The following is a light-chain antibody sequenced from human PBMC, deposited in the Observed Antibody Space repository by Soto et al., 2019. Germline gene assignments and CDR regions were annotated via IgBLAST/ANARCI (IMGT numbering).Light chain of an antibody. V-gene: IGKV3-15*01. CDR2: DAS. J-gene: IGKJ5*01. CDR1: QSVSSN. Sequence: EIVMTQSPATLSVSPGERATLSCRASQSVSSNLALYQQKPGQAPRLLIYDASTRATGIPARFSGSGSGTEFTLTISSLQSEDFAIYYCQQYNNWPFTFGQGTRLEIK. CDR3: QQYNNWPFT.